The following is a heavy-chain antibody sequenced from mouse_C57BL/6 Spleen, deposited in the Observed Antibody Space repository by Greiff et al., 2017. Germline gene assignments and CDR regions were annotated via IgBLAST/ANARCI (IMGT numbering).Heavy chain of an antibody. CDR1: GYTFTEYS. V-gene: IGHV1-62-2*01. CDR2: FYPGSGRI. Sequence: QVQLQQSGAELVKPGASVKLSCKASGYTFTEYSIHWVKQRSGQGLEWIGWFYPGSGRIKYNEKFKDKATLTADKSSSTVYMEISRLTSEDSAVYFCARHASVDDWLAYWGHGTLVTVSA. CDR3: ARHASVDDWLAY. J-gene: IGHJ3*01.